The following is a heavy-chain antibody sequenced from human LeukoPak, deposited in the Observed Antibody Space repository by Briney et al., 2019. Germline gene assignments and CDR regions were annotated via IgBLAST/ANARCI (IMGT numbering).Heavy chain of an antibody. CDR1: GYTFTSYG. CDR3: ARDSPGLWLGELSGVDY. V-gene: IGHV1-18*01. CDR2: ISAYNGNT. J-gene: IGHJ4*02. Sequence: GASVKVSCKASGYTFTSYGISWVRQAPGQGLEWMGWISAYNGNTNYAQKLQGRVTMTTDTSTSTAYMELRSLRSDDTAVYYCARDSPGLWLGELSGVDYWGQGTLVTVSS. D-gene: IGHD3-10*01.